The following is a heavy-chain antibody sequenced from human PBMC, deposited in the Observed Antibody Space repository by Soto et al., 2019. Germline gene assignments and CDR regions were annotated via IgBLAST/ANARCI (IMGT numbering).Heavy chain of an antibody. V-gene: IGHV1-18*01. Sequence: QVQLVQSGAEVKKPGASVKVSCKASGYTFTSYGISWVRQAPGQGLEWMGRIRLYDDNTDYAQKFLGRVTRTTDTSTSTAYMELGSLRSDDPAVYYCVRDILVAPTDAFDIWGQGTIVTVSS. CDR1: GYTFTSYG. CDR3: VRDILVAPTDAFDI. J-gene: IGHJ3*02. D-gene: IGHD3-22*01. CDR2: IRLYDDNT.